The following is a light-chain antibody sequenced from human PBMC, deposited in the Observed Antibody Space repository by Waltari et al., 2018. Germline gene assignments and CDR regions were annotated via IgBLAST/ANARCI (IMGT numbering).Light chain of an antibody. CDR3: TSYGGSNNFVI. V-gene: IGLV2-8*01. CDR1: SSDVGGYNY. J-gene: IGLJ2*01. Sequence: QSALTQPPSASGSPGQSVTISCTGTSSDVGGYNYVSWYQQYPDKAPKLIIYEVTKRPSGVPVRFSGSKSGNTASLTVSGLQAEDEADYYCTSYGGSNNFVIFGGGTKLTVL. CDR2: EVT.